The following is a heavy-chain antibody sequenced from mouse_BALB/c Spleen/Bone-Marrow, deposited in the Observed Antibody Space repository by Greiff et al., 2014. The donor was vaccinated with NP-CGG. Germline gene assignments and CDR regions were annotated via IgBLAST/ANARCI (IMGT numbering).Heavy chain of an antibody. CDR3: ALYGSRSEVAY. Sequence: VQLQQSGAELVKPGASVKLSCKASGFTFTNYWMHWVKQRPGQGLEWIGEIDPSDSYIQYNQKFKGKATLTVDKSSSTAYRHLSSLTSEDSAVYCWALYGSRSEVAYGGQGTLVTVAA. D-gene: IGHD1-1*01. CDR2: IDPSDSYI. V-gene: IGHV1-69*02. J-gene: IGHJ3*01. CDR1: GFTFTNYW.